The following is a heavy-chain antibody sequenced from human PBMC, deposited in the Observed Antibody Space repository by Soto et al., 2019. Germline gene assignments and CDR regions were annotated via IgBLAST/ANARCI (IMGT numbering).Heavy chain of an antibody. CDR2: ISGSGGST. J-gene: IGHJ6*03. Sequence: EVQLLECGGGLVQPGGSLRLSCAASGFTFSSYAMSWVRQAPGKGLEWVSAISGSGGSTYYADSVKGRFTISRDNSKNTLYLQMNSLRAEGTAVYYCAKEGTLTGYYKGLYYYYMDVWGKGTTVTVSS. CDR3: AKEGTLTGYYKGLYYYYMDV. D-gene: IGHD3-9*01. V-gene: IGHV3-23*01. CDR1: GFTFSSYA.